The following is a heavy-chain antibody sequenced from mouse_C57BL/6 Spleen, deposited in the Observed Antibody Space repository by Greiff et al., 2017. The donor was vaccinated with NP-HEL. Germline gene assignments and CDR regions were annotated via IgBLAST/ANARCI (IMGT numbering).Heavy chain of an antibody. V-gene: IGHV1-81*01. CDR1: GYTFTSYG. Sequence: QVQLQQSGAELARPGASVKLSCKASGYTFTSYGISWVKQRTGQGLEWIGEIYPRSGNTYYNEKFKGKATLTADKSSSTAYMELRSLTSEDSAVYFCARKNDYGSGAAWFAYWGQGTLVTVSA. J-gene: IGHJ3*01. D-gene: IGHD1-1*01. CDR2: IYPRSGNT. CDR3: ARKNDYGSGAAWFAY.